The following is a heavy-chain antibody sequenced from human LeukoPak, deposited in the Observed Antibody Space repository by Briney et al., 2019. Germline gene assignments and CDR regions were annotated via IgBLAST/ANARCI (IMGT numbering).Heavy chain of an antibody. V-gene: IGHV4-59*01. CDR2: IFYSGST. CDR1: GASISSYY. CDR3: ASGPYPAAGTDHQFDY. D-gene: IGHD6-13*01. Sequence: SETLSLTCTVSGASISSYYWSWIRQSPGKGLEWIGYIFYSGSTLYNPSLQSRVTISVDTSKNQFSLRLTSVIAADTAVYYCASGPYPAAGTDHQFDYWGQGTLVTVSS. J-gene: IGHJ4*02.